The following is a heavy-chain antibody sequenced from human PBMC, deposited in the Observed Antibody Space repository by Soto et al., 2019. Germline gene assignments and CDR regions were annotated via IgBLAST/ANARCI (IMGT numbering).Heavy chain of an antibody. CDR3: VRGGANLYQDGLDV. V-gene: IGHV3-23*01. D-gene: IGHD3-10*01. Sequence: DVQMLESGGGLVQPGGSLRLSCAASGFTLKAYGMSWLRQPPGKGLEWVSSMTADGTGTAHADSVKDRFTASRDDSRDTVYLEMNSLRVEDTAVYYCVRGGANLYQDGLDVWCQGNTVSVSS. CDR2: MTADGTGT. CDR1: GFTLKAYG. J-gene: IGHJ6*02.